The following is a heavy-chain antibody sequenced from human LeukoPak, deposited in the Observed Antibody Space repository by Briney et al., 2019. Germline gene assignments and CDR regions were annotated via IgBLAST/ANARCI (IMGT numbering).Heavy chain of an antibody. V-gene: IGHV4-34*01. J-gene: IGHJ3*02. CDR2: INHSGST. CDR1: GGSFSGYY. D-gene: IGHD2-2*02. CDR3: ATNLGYCSSTSCYSAFDI. Sequence: KPSETLSLTCAVYGGSFSGYYWSWIRQPPGKGLEWIGEINHSGSTNYNPSLKSRVTISVDTSKNQFSLKLSSVTAADTAVYYCATNLGYCSSTSCYSAFDIWGQGTMVTVSS.